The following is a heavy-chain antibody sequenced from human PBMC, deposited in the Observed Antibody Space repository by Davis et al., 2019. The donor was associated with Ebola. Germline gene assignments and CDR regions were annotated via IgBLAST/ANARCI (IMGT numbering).Heavy chain of an antibody. CDR2: IVYSGH. J-gene: IGHJ4*02. CDR3: ARQIVRNSWSSFYFDS. CDR1: GGSISSSSYF. V-gene: IGHV4-30-4*01. D-gene: IGHD3-16*02. Sequence: MPSETLSPTCTLPGGSISSSSYFWSWIRQPPGKGLEWIGYIVYSGHYYNPSLRSRVSVSMDTSKNQFALKLSSVTAADTAVYFSARQIVRNSWSSFYFDSWGQGTLVTVAS.